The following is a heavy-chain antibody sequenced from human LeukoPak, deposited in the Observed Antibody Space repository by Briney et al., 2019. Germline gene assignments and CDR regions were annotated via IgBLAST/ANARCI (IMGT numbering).Heavy chain of an antibody. Sequence: PSQTLSLTCAVSGGSISSGPYSWSWIRQPPGKGLEWIGYIYHRGNTYYNPSLKSRVTISVDISKNQFSLKLSSVTAADTAVYYCARVAYGDYGGDTFDIWGQGTMVTVSS. CDR3: ARVAYGDYGGDTFDI. V-gene: IGHV4-30-2*01. CDR2: IYHRGNT. D-gene: IGHD4-17*01. CDR1: GGSISSGPYS. J-gene: IGHJ3*02.